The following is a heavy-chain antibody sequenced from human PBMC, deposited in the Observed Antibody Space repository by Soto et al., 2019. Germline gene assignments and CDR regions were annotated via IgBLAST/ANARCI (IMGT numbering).Heavy chain of an antibody. CDR2: ISGSGGST. J-gene: IGHJ5*02. CDR1: GFNFSSYA. CDR3: AIPHYYGSGSYPSWFDP. V-gene: IGHV3-23*01. D-gene: IGHD3-10*01. Sequence: GSLRRSCAASGFNFSSYAMSWVRQAPGKGLEWVSAISGSGGSTYYADSVKGRFTISRDNSKNTLYLQMNSLRAEDTAVYYCAIPHYYGSGSYPSWFDPWGQGTLVTVSS.